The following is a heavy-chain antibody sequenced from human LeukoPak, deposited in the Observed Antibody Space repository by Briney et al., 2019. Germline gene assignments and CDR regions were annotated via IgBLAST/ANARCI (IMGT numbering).Heavy chain of an antibody. Sequence: GGTLRLSCAASGFTFSSYGMSWVRQAPGKGLEWVSAISGSGGSTYYADSVKGRFTISRDNSKNTLYLQMNSLRAEDTAVYYCAKDLLYYDILTGYYRGEDDAFDIWGQGTMVTVSS. J-gene: IGHJ3*02. D-gene: IGHD3-9*01. CDR1: GFTFSSYG. V-gene: IGHV3-23*01. CDR2: ISGSGGST. CDR3: AKDLLYYDILTGYYRGEDDAFDI.